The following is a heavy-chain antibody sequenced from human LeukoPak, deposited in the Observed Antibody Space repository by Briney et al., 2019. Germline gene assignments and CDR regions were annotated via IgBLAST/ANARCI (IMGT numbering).Heavy chain of an antibody. D-gene: IGHD2-2*01. V-gene: IGHV3-11*04. CDR2: ISSSGSSI. Sequence: GGSLSLSRAASGFTFSDYYMNWIRQAPGKGLEWVSYISSSGSSIYYADSVKGRFTSSRDNAKNSLYLQMNSLRAEDTAVYYCARVCSNTSCWGAFDIWGQGTMVTVSS. J-gene: IGHJ3*02. CDR1: GFTFSDYY. CDR3: ARVCSNTSCWGAFDI.